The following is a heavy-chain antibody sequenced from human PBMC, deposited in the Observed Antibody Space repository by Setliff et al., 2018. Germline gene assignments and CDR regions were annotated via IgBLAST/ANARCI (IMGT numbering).Heavy chain of an antibody. V-gene: IGHV3-23*01. Sequence: GGSLRLSCAASGFTFGSYAMTWVRQAPGKGLEWVSGISGYGSRTYYADSVKGRSTISRDNSQNTMYLQMNSLRAEDTAVYYCIRDTSGRDAFDIWGQGTMGTVSS. J-gene: IGHJ3*02. D-gene: IGHD6-19*01. CDR2: ISGYGSRT. CDR1: GFTFGSYA. CDR3: IRDTSGRDAFDI.